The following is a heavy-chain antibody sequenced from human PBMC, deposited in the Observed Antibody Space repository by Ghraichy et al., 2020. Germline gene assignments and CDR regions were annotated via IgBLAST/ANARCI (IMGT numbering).Heavy chain of an antibody. V-gene: IGHV1-24*01. CDR3: ATSARRTDGYNIEYYYYGMDV. J-gene: IGHJ6*02. CDR2: FDPEDGET. D-gene: IGHD5-24*01. Sequence: ASVKVSCKVSGYTLTELSMHWVRQAPGKGLEWMGGFDPEDGETIYAQKFQGRVTMTEDTSTDTAYMELSSLRSEDTAVYYCATSARRTDGYNIEYYYYGMDVWGQGTTVTVSS. CDR1: GYTLTELS.